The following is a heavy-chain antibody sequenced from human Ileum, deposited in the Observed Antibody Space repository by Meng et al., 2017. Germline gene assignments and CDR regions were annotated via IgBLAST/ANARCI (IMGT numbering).Heavy chain of an antibody. V-gene: IGHV1-69*06. J-gene: IGHJ4*02. CDR3: ASGGDTIFGVVTTFDY. D-gene: IGHD3-3*01. CDR1: GGTFSSYA. CDR2: IIPIFGTA. Sequence: QGLMVEPGAEVKKPGSSVKVSCKVSGGTFSSYAISWVRQAPGQGLEWMGGIIPIFGTANYAQKFQGRVTITADKSTSTAYMELSSLRSEDTAVYYCASGGDTIFGVVTTFDYWGQGTLVTVSS.